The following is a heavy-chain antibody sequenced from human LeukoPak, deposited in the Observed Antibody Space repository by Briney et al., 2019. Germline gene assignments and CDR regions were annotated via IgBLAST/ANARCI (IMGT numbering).Heavy chain of an antibody. J-gene: IGHJ4*02. V-gene: IGHV3-23*01. CDR2: ITRGVGST. Sequence: GGSLRLSCAASGFTFSIYDLSWVRQAPGKGLECVSAITRGVGSTYYADSVKGRFTISRDNSKNTLYLQMNSLRAEDTAVYYCAKDPYPAGIAAAGHFDYWGQGTLVTVSS. CDR3: AKDPYPAGIAAAGHFDY. CDR1: GFTFSIYD. D-gene: IGHD6-13*01.